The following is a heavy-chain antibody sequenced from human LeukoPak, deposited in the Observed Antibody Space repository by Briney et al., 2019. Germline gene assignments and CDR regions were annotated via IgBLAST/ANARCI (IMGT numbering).Heavy chain of an antibody. CDR1: GFTFSSYG. Sequence: PGRSLRLSCAASGFTFSSYGMHWVRQAPGKGPEWVAVISYDGSNKYYADSVKGRFTISRDNSKNTLYLQMNSLRAEDTAVYYCAKGGKIVVDLVDYWGQGTLVTVSS. CDR2: ISYDGSNK. D-gene: IGHD3-22*01. CDR3: AKGGKIVVDLVDY. V-gene: IGHV3-30*18. J-gene: IGHJ4*02.